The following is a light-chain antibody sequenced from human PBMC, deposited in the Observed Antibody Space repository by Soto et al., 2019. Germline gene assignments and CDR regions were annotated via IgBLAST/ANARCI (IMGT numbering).Light chain of an antibody. CDR3: QQYYGTPWT. V-gene: IGKV4-1*01. J-gene: IGKJ1*01. CDR1: QSVFSNSNNKNY. CDR2: WAS. Sequence: DIVMTQSPDSLAVSMGERATINCKSSQSVFSNSNNKNYLAWYQQKPGQPPKLLVYWASTRQSGVPDRFSGSGSATDFTLTITSLQAEDVAVYYCQQYYGTPWTFGQGTKVEIK.